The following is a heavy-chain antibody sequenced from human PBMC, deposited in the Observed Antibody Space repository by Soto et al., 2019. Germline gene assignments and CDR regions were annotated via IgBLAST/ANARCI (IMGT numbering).Heavy chain of an antibody. CDR1: GGSISSSSYY. J-gene: IGHJ4*02. CDR3: ATGRLRYFDY. D-gene: IGHD3-9*01. Sequence: NPSETLSLTCTVSGGSISSSSYYWGWIRQPPGKGLEWIGSIYYSGSTYYNPSLKSRVTISVDTSKNQFSLKLSSVTAADTAVYYCATGRLRYFDYWGQGTLVTVSS. V-gene: IGHV4-39*01. CDR2: IYYSGST.